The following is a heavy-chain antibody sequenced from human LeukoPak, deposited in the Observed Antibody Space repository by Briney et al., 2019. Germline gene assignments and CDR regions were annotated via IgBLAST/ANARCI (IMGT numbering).Heavy chain of an antibody. J-gene: IGHJ6*03. CDR2: SGTAGDT. D-gene: IGHD2-15*01. CDR1: GFPFNKYD. CDR3: ARGADRAYYYMDV. Sequence: AGGALRLSFAAPGFPFNKYDKHRGRPVKRKSLGWVSASGTAGDTYYPGSVKGRFTISRENAKNSLYLQMNSLRAGDTAVYYCARGADRAYYYMDVWGKGTTVTVSS. V-gene: IGHV3-13*01.